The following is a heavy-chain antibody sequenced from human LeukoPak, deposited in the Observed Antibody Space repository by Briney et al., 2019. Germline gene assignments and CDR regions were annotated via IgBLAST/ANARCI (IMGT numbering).Heavy chain of an antibody. CDR1: GYTFTTYG. V-gene: IGHV1-18*01. D-gene: IGHD4-17*01. J-gene: IGHJ3*02. CDR2: SSGYNGNT. Sequence: ASVKVSCKSSGYTFTTYGISWVRQAPGQGLEWMGWSSGYNGNTNYAQKLQGRVTMTTDTSTSTAYMELRSLRSDDTAVYYCARDASVTTNDAFDIWGQGTMVTVSS. CDR3: ARDASVTTNDAFDI.